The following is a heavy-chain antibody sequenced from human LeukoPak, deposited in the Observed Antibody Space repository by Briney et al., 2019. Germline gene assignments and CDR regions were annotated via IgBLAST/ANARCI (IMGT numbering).Heavy chain of an antibody. D-gene: IGHD3-3*01. Sequence: GASVKVSCKASGYTFTGYYMNWVRQAPGQGLEWMGWINPNSGSTNYAQKFQGRVTMTRDTSISTAYMELSRLRSDDTAVYYGTRPYYDFWSGYADNWFDPWGQGTLVTVTS. CDR1: GYTFTGYY. CDR3: TRPYYDFWSGYADNWFDP. CDR2: INPNSGST. J-gene: IGHJ5*02. V-gene: IGHV1-2*02.